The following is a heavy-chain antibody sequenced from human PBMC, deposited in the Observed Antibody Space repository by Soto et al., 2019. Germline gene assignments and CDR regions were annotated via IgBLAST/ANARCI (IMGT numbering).Heavy chain of an antibody. CDR1: GGSISSSSYY. V-gene: IGHV4-39*01. CDR2: IYYSGST. Sequence: TSETLSLTCTVSGGSISSSSYYWGWIRQPPGKGLEWIGSIYYSGSTYYNPSLKSRVTISVDTSKNQFPLKLSSVTAADTAVYYCARHRRDYYYYYYMDVWGKGTTVTVSS. CDR3: ARHRRDYYYYYYMDV. J-gene: IGHJ6*03.